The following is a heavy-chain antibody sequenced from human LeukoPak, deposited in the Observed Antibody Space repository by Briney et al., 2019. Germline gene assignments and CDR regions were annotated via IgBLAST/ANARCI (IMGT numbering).Heavy chain of an antibody. J-gene: IGHJ4*02. V-gene: IGHV4-34*01. CDR2: INHSGST. D-gene: IGHD1-26*01. CDR3: ARVGRLGAPFDY. CDR1: GGSFSGYY. Sequence: SETLSLTCAVYGGSFSGYYWSWIRQPPGKGLEWIGEINHSGSTNYNPSLKSRVTISVDTSKNQFSLKLSSVTAADTAVYYCARVGRLGAPFDYWGQGTLVTVSS.